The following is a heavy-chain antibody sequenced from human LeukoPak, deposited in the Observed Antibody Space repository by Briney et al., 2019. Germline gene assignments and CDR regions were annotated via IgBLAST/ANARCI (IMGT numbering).Heavy chain of an antibody. CDR2: IRYDGSNK. CDR1: GFTFSNAW. CDR3: AKDLYGSGSYCDY. J-gene: IGHJ4*02. D-gene: IGHD3-10*01. V-gene: IGHV3-30*02. Sequence: GGSLRLSCAAAGFTFSNAWMSWVRQAPGKGLEWVAFIRYDGSNKYYADSVKGRFTISRDNSKNTLYLQMNSLRAEDTAVYYCAKDLYGSGSYCDYWGQGTLVTVSS.